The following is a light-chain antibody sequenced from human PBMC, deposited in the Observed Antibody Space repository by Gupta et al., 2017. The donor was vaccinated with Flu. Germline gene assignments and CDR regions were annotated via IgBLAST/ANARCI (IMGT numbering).Light chain of an antibody. Sequence: DVAMAQSPPSLPVTLGQPASIPCRSSQSLVYKNGITYLNWFQQRPGQSPRRLIYGVSNRDSGVANRCSGSGSDADFTLKISRVEAEDVGVYCCMCGTHPWTFGQGTRVEI. CDR3: MCGTHPWT. J-gene: IGKJ1*01. V-gene: IGKV2-30*01. CDR2: GVS. CDR1: QSLVYKNGITY.